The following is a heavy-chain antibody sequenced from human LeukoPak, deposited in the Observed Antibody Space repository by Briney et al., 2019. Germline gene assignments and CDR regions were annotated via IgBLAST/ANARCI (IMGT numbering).Heavy chain of an antibody. V-gene: IGHV1-8*01. D-gene: IGHD6-6*01. J-gene: IGHJ4*02. CDR3: ARVVRRIDY. CDR2: MNPNSGNT. Sequence: ASVKVSCKASGYTFNSYDINWVRQAPGKGLEWMGWMNPNSGNTDYAQKFQGRVTITSNTSISTAYMELSSLRSEDTAMYYCARVVRRIDYWGQGTLVTVSS. CDR1: GYTFNSYD.